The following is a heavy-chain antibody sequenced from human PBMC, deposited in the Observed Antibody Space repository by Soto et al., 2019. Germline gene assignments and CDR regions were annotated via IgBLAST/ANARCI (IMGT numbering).Heavy chain of an antibody. CDR2: IIAGGCTA. CDR3: AKVSSGSWAFFDS. V-gene: IGHV3-23*01. D-gene: IGHD6-19*01. CDR1: GFTFRDFA. Sequence: EEQLLESGGGLVQPGGSLRLSCTASGFTFRDFAMTWVRQAPGKGLDWVSTIIAGGCTAYYADSLKGRFTISRDNSRNTLFLQMNSLRVEDTAIFFCAKVSSGSWAFFDSWGQGTLVTVSS. J-gene: IGHJ4*02.